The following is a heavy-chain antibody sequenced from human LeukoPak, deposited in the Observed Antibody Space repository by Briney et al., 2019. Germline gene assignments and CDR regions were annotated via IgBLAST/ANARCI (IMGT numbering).Heavy chain of an antibody. J-gene: IGHJ5*02. D-gene: IGHD2-15*01. CDR1: GFTFSSYA. CDR2: ISYDGSNK. Sequence: GRSLRLSCAASGFTFSSYAMHWVRQAPGKGLEWVAVISYDGSNKYYADSVKGRFTISRDNSKNTLYLQMNSLRAEDTAVYYCARVYREYCSGGSCPLWFDPWGQGTLVTVSS. CDR3: ARVYREYCSGGSCPLWFDP. V-gene: IGHV3-30-3*01.